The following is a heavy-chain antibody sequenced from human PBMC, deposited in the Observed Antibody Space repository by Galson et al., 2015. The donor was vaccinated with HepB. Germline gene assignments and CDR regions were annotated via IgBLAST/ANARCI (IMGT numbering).Heavy chain of an antibody. CDR2: TYYRSKRYS. CDR3: ARSVGPPPDY. V-gene: IGHV6-1*01. J-gene: IGHJ4*02. Sequence: CAISGDSVSSNSAAWNWIRQSPSRGLEWLGRTYYRSKRYSVYAVSVKSRITINPDTSKNQFSLQLNSVTPEDTAVYYCARSVGPPPDYWGQGTLVTVSS. D-gene: IGHD4-23*01. CDR1: GDSVSSNSAA.